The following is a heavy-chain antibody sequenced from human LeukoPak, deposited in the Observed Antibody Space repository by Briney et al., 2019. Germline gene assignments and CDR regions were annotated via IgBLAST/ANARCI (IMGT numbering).Heavy chain of an antibody. CDR1: GGSISSGDYY. D-gene: IGHD4-17*01. J-gene: IGHJ4*02. CDR3: AREGYGGNNFDY. V-gene: IGHV4-30-4*01. Sequence: SETLSLTCTVSGGSISSGDYYWSWIRQPPGKGLAWIGYIYYSGSTYYNPSLKSRVTISVDTSKNQFSLELSSVTAADTAVYYCAREGYGGNNFDYWGQGTLVTVSS. CDR2: IYYSGST.